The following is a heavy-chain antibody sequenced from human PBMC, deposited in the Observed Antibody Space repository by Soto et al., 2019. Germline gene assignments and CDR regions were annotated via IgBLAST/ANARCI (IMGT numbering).Heavy chain of an antibody. CDR3: AREVAEDYDSSGFDAFDI. J-gene: IGHJ3*02. CDR1: GGTFSSYT. V-gene: IGHV1-69*04. Sequence: SVKVSCKASGGTFSSYTISWVRQAPGQGLEWMGRIIPILGIANYAQKFQGRVTITADKSTSTAYMELSSLRSEDTAVYYCAREVAEDYDSSGFDAFDIWGQGTMVTVSS. D-gene: IGHD3-22*01. CDR2: IIPILGIA.